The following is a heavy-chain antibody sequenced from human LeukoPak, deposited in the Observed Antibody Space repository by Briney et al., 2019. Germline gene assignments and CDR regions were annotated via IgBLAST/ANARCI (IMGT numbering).Heavy chain of an antibody. CDR3: ARMTAAAGTDDY. D-gene: IGHD6-13*01. Sequence: GSLRLSCAASGFTFSDYYMNWIRQTLGKGLEWIGRIYTSGSTNFDPSLKGRVSISLDTSQNQFSLKLSSVTAADTAVYYCARMTAAAGTDDYWGQGTLVTVSS. CDR2: IYTSGST. CDR1: GFTFSDYY. J-gene: IGHJ4*02. V-gene: IGHV4-4*07.